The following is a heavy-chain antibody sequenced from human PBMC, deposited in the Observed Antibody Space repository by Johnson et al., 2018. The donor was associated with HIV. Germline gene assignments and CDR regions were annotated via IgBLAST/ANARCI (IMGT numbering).Heavy chain of an antibody. V-gene: IGHV3-7*01. CDR2: IKQDESEK. CDR3: ARDHLRCAFDI. D-gene: IGHD4-17*01. Sequence: VQLVESGGVVVQPGGSLRLSCAASGFTFDDYDLSWVRQAPGKGLEWVANIKQDESEKYYVDSVKGRFSIYRDNAKNTLYLQMNSLRAEDTAVYYCARDHLRCAFDIWGQGTMVTVSS. J-gene: IGHJ3*02. CDR1: GFTFDDYD.